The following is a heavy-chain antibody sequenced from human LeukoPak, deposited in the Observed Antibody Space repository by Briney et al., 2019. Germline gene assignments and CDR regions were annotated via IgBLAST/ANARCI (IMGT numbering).Heavy chain of an antibody. D-gene: IGHD6-13*01. V-gene: IGHV4-34*01. CDR1: GGSFSGYY. J-gene: IGHJ4*02. Sequence: SETLSPTCAVYGGSFSGYYWSWIRQPPGKGLEWIGEINHSGSTNYNPSLKSRVTISVDTSKNQFSLKLSSVTAADTAVYYCARGRIAAAGGGSFDYWGQGTLVTVSS. CDR3: ARGRIAAAGGGSFDY. CDR2: INHSGST.